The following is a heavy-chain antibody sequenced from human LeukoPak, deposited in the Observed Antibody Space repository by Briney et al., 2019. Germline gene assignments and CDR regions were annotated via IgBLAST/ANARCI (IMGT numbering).Heavy chain of an antibody. CDR1: GYTFTSYY. V-gene: IGHV1-46*01. J-gene: IGHJ6*02. CDR3: ARDVPLIYCSSTSCQTDYYYYYGMDV. CDR2: INPSGGST. D-gene: IGHD2-2*01. Sequence: ASVKVSCKASGYTFTSYYMHWVRQAPGQGLEWMGIINPSGGSTSYAQKFQGRVTMTRDTSTSTAYMELRSLRSDDTAVYYCARDVPLIYCSSTSCQTDYYYYYGMDVWGQGTTVTVSS.